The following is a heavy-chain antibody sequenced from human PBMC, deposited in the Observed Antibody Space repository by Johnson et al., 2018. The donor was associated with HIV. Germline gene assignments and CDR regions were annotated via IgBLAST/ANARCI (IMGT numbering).Heavy chain of an antibody. CDR2: ISSSGSTI. CDR3: ASIDAFDI. J-gene: IGHJ3*02. Sequence: VQLVESGGGLVQPGGSLRLSCAASGFTFSSYEMNWVRQAPGKGLEWVSYISSSGSTIYYADSVKGRFTITRDNSKNTLYLQMNSLRAEDTAVYYCASIDAFDIWGQGTMVTVSS. CDR1: GFTFSSYE. V-gene: IGHV3-48*03.